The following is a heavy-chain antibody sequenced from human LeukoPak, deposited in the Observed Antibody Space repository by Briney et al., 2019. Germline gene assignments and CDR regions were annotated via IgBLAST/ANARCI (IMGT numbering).Heavy chain of an antibody. V-gene: IGHV3-64D*06. CDR1: GFTFSTYA. D-gene: IGHD5-18*01. J-gene: IGHJ5*02. CDR2: VSNNGGYT. CDR3: VKGGAMVHNWFDP. Sequence: PGGSLRLSCSASGFTFSTYAMHWVRQAPGKGQEYVSGVSNNGGYTYYADSVKGRFTISRDNSKNTLYLQMSSLRAEDTAVYYCVKGGAMVHNWFDPWGQGTLVTVSS.